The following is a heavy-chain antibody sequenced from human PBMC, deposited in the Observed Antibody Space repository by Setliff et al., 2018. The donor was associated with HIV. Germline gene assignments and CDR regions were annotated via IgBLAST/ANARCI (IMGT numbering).Heavy chain of an antibody. V-gene: IGHV3-30*04. CDR2: ISFDGDNT. J-gene: IGHJ3*01. CDR3: ARALTGAGTFDV. CDR1: GFTFSGYA. D-gene: IGHD3-9*01. Sequence: GGSLRLSCAASGFTFSGYAMHWVRQAPGKGLEWVALISFDGDNTYFADSVRGRFTISRDNSKSAMSLQMHSLTPEDTAIYYCARALTGAGTFDVWGQGTMVTVSS.